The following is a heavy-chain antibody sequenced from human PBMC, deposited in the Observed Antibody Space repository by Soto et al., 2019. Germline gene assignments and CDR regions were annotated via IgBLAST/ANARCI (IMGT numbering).Heavy chain of an antibody. J-gene: IGHJ6*02. CDR1: GYTFTSYG. V-gene: IGHV1-18*01. CDR3: AREVGSYGDQSYYYYGMDV. Sequence: QVQLVQSGAEVKKPGASVKVSCKASGYTFTSYGISWVRQAPGQGLEWMGWISAYNGNTNYAQKLQGRVTMTTDTSRSTAYMELRSLRSDDTAVYYCAREVGSYGDQSYYYYGMDVWGQGTTVTVSS. D-gene: IGHD4-17*01. CDR2: ISAYNGNT.